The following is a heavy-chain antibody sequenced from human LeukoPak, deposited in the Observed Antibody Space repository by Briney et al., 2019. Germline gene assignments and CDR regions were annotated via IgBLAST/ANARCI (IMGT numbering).Heavy chain of an antibody. J-gene: IGHJ4*02. CDR3: ARDHHSSSWYVRTTDFDY. V-gene: IGHV1-46*01. CDR2: INPSGGST. Sequence: ASVKVSCKASGYTFTSYYMHWVRQAPGQGLEWMGIINPSGGSTSYAQKFQGRVTMTRDTSTSTVYMELSSLRSEDTAVYYCARDHHSSSWYVRTTDFDYWGQGTLVTVSS. D-gene: IGHD6-13*01. CDR1: GYTFTSYY.